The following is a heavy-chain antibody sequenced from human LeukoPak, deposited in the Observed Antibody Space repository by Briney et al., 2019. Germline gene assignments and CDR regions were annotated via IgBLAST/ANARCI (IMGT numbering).Heavy chain of an antibody. CDR3: AKPIGDYNWKVFDY. CDR1: GFTFSGYA. CDR2: ISSSGGST. J-gene: IGHJ4*02. Sequence: GGSLRLSCAASGFTFSGYAMSWVRQAPGKGLEWVSAISSSGGSTFYADSVKGRFTISRDNSKNTLYLQMNSLRAEDTAVYYCAKPIGDYNWKVFDYWGQGTLVTVSS. D-gene: IGHD1-20*01. V-gene: IGHV3-23*01.